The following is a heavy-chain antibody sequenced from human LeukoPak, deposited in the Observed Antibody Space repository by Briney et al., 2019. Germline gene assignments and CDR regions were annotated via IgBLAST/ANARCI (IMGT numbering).Heavy chain of an antibody. V-gene: IGHV3-33*06. D-gene: IGHD3-22*01. J-gene: IGHJ3*02. CDR1: GFTFYNHG. CDR2: IWYDGNNK. CDR3: AKDFSMIVVVGAFDI. Sequence: SGGSLRLSCAASGFTFYNHGMHWVRQAPGKGLEWVAVIWYDGNNKYYADSVKGRFTVSRDNSKNTLYLQMNSLRAEDTAVYYCAKDFSMIVVVGAFDIWGQGTMVTVSS.